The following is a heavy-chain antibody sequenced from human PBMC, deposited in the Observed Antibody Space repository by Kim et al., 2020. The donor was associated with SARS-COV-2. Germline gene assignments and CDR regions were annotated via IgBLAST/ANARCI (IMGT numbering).Heavy chain of an antibody. V-gene: IGHV1-8*01. Sequence: ASVKVSCKASGYTFTSYDINWVRQATGQGLEWMGWMNPNSGNTGYAQKFQGRVTMTRNTSISTAYMELSSLRSEDTAVCYCARGARYSGYDYAYWGQGTLVAVSS. CDR3: ARGARYSGYDYAY. J-gene: IGHJ4*02. D-gene: IGHD5-12*01. CDR2: MNPNSGNT. CDR1: GYTFTSYD.